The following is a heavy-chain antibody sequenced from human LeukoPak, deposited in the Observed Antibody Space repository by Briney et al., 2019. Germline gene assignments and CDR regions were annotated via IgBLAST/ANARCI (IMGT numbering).Heavy chain of an antibody. Sequence: SETLSLTCTVSGGSISSSSYYWGWIRQPPGKGLEWIGSIYYSGSTYYNPSLKSRVTISADTSKNQFSLKLSSVTAADTAVYYCARVVVAAILYFDYWGQGTLVNVSS. V-gene: IGHV4-39*01. J-gene: IGHJ4*02. CDR1: GGSISSSSYY. CDR2: IYYSGST. D-gene: IGHD2-15*01. CDR3: ARVVVAAILYFDY.